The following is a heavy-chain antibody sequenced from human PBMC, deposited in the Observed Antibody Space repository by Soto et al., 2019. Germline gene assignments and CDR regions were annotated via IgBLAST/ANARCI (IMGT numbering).Heavy chain of an antibody. CDR3: AKELIRSTGTRQIDC. CDR1: GFTFSSYA. Sequence: GGSLRLSCAASGFTFSSYAMNWVRRAPGKGLEWISGISGSGATTYYADSVKGRFTISRDNSKNTLYLQMNSLRDEDTALYYCAKELIRSTGTRQIDCWGQGTLVTVSS. D-gene: IGHD2-2*01. CDR2: ISGSGATT. J-gene: IGHJ4*02. V-gene: IGHV3-23*01.